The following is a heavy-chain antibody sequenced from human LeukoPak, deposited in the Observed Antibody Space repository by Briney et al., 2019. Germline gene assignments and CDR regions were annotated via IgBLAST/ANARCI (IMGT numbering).Heavy chain of an antibody. CDR2: IHSDGSST. J-gene: IGHJ3*02. V-gene: IGHV3-74*01. D-gene: IGHD1-26*01. CDR3: AKDIKWELPPDAFDI. CDR1: GFTFSNYW. Sequence: GGSLRLSCAASGFTFSNYWMHWVRQAPGKGLVWVSRIHSDGSSTTSADSVKGRFTISRDNAKNSLYLQMNSLRAEDTALYYCAKDIKWELPPDAFDIWGQGTMVTVSS.